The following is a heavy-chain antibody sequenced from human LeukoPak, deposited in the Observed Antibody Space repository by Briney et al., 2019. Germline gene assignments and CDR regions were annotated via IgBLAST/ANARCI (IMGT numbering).Heavy chain of an antibody. CDR3: ARAREYYYDSSGYYPDY. J-gene: IGHJ4*02. V-gene: IGHV3-30-3*01. CDR2: ISYDGSNK. D-gene: IGHD3-22*01. Sequence: GGSLRLSCAASGFTFSSYAMHWVRQAPGKGLEWVAVISYDGSNKYYADSVKGRFTISRDNSKNTLYLQMNSLRAEDTAVYYCARAREYYYDSSGYYPDYWGQGTLVTVSS. CDR1: GFTFSSYA.